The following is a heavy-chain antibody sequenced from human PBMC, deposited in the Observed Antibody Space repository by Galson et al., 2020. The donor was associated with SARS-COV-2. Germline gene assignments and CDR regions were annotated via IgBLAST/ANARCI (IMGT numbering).Heavy chain of an antibody. CDR3: ARVRSGNYIYDY. D-gene: IGHD1-26*01. J-gene: IGHJ4*02. V-gene: IGHV5-51*01. CDR1: GYSFNSDW. CDR2: IYPGDSET. Sequence: KIGESLKISCKASGYSFNSDWIGWVRQMPGKGLEWMGIIYPGDSETRYSLSFQGQVTMSADKSINTAYLQWSSPKASDTAMYYCARVRSGNYIYDYWGQGTLVTVSS.